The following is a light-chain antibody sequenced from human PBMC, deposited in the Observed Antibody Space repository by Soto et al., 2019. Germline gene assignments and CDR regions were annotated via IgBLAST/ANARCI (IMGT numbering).Light chain of an antibody. CDR3: QQYNGYSTWT. V-gene: IGKV1-5*01. Sequence: DIPMTQSPSTLSASVGDRVTITCRASQSISRWLAWYQQKPGKAPKVLIWDASSLQRGVPSRFSGSGSGTEFTLTISSLQPDVFATYYCQQYNGYSTWTFGQGTKVEIK. CDR2: DAS. J-gene: IGKJ1*01. CDR1: QSISRW.